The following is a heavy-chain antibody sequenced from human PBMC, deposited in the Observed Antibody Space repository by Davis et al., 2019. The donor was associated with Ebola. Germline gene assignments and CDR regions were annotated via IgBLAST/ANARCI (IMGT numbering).Heavy chain of an antibody. Sequence: GESLKISCAASGFTFNGSAMHWVRQASGKGLEWVGRIRSKANSYATAYAASVKGRFTISRDDSKNTAYLQMNSLKTEDTAVYYCSGSYRGFDYWGQGTLVTVSS. CDR2: IRSKANSYAT. CDR1: GFTFNGSA. CDR3: SGSYRGFDY. D-gene: IGHD1-26*01. V-gene: IGHV3-73*01. J-gene: IGHJ4*02.